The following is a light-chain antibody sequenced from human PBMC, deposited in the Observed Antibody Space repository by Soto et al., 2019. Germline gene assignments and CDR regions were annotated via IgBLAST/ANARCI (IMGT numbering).Light chain of an antibody. CDR1: QSVTTN. CDR3: QQYNNWPPWT. V-gene: IGKV3-15*01. Sequence: EIVLTQSPGTLSLSPGERATLSCRASQSVTTNMAWYQQKPGQAPRLLIYGASTRATGIPARFSGSGSGTDFTLTISSLQSEDFAVYYCQQYNNWPPWTFGQGTRWIS. CDR2: GAS. J-gene: IGKJ1*01.